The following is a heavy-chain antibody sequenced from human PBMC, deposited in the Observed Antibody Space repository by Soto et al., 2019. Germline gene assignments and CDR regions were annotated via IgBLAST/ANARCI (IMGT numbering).Heavy chain of an antibody. CDR1: LYTFTVYY. CDR3: ARDMAKGGGSAGFDY. CDR2: INPKSGGT. V-gene: IGHV1-2*02. D-gene: IGHD1-26*01. Sequence: GXSVEVSCKASLYTFTVYYMHWVRQAPGQGLEWMGWINPKSGGTMYPQKFQGRVTMTWDTSISTAYMALTRLRSDDTAVYYCARDMAKGGGSAGFDYWGQGTLVTVSS. J-gene: IGHJ4*02.